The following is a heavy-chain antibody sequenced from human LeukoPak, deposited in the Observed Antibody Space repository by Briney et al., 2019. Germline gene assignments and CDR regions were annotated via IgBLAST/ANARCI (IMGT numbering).Heavy chain of an antibody. D-gene: IGHD3-3*01. CDR1: GYTFINYG. CDR2: ISANNGNT. CDR3: TKDRGMYNPFWSGSGS. Sequence: ASVKLSCKASGYTFINYGIMWVRQVPGQGLEWVGWISANNGNTKYTDKFQGSVTMTTNTSTSTGYMELRGLRSEDMGIYYCTKDRGMYNPFWSGSGSWGQGTLVIVSS. V-gene: IGHV1-18*03. J-gene: IGHJ5*02.